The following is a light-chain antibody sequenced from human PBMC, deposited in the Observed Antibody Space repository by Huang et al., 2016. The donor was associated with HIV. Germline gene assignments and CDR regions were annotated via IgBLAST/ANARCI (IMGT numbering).Light chain of an antibody. CDR1: QGISYY. CDR3: QQYFSSPPLT. V-gene: IGKV1-NL1*01. Sequence: EIQMTQPPSSLSTSAGDRVTITCRASQGISYYLAWYQQKPGRAPKLLLYAASRWGIGVPSRFSGRGSGTDYTLTISRLQPEDFATYDCQQYFSSPPLTFGGGTKVEIK. J-gene: IGKJ4*01. CDR2: AAS.